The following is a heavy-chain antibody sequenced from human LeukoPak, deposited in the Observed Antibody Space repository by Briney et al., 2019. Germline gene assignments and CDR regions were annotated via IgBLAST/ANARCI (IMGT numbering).Heavy chain of an antibody. CDR3: AREDTALVLGYYFDY. Sequence: GGSLRLSCAASGFTFSSYAMHWVRQAPGKGLEWVAVILYDGSNKYYADSVKGRLTISRDNSKSTLYLQMNSLRAEDTAVYYCAREDTALVLGYYFDYWGQGTLVTVSS. CDR2: ILYDGSNK. CDR1: GFTFSSYA. V-gene: IGHV3-30*04. J-gene: IGHJ4*02. D-gene: IGHD5-18*01.